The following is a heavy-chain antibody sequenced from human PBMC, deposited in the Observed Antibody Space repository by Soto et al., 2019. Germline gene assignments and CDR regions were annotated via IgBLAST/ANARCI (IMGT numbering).Heavy chain of an antibody. CDR3: ATSPATIGWYGNPYYLDH. J-gene: IGHJ4*02. D-gene: IGHD6-19*01. CDR2: LNPSGGST. Sequence: QVLLVQSGAEVKKPGASVKVSCKASGYTFTDSYMHWVRQAPGQGLEWMGILNPSGGSTSYAQKFRGRVTMTRDRSTSTVYMELTSLRSEDTAVFYCATSPATIGWYGNPYYLDHWGQGTLVTVSS. V-gene: IGHV1-46*01. CDR1: GYTFTDSY.